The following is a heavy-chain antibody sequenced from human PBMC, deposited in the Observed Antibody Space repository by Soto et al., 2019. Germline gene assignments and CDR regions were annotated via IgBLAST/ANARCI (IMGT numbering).Heavy chain of an antibody. J-gene: IGHJ4*02. Sequence: GFPGPLFSTPWFAFGYLYFHLGRPAPGKGVEWVSSIGVLGETSYLDSVKGRFTISRENARNSIYLQMNSLADGDTAIYFCVRGIEGYCGSDSCLNFDQWGPGTLVTVSS. D-gene: IGHD2-15*01. CDR3: VRGIEGYCGSDSCLNFDQ. CDR2: IGVLGET. V-gene: IGHV3-13*01. CDR1: WFAFGYLY.